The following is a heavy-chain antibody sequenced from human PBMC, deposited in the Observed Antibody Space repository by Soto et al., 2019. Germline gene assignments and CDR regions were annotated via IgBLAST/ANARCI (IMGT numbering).Heavy chain of an antibody. D-gene: IGHD4-17*01. Sequence: QVQLVQSGAEVNKPGASVKVSCKASGYTFTSYGISWVRQAPGQGLEWMGWISTYTGNANYAQKLQGRVTMTTDKSSITAYMELRRLRSDYAALYYWARDVKTDDYGDYYYGLDAGGQGPTVIVSS. CDR1: GYTFTSYG. CDR2: ISTYTGNA. CDR3: ARDVKTDDYGDYYYGLDA. J-gene: IGHJ6*02. V-gene: IGHV1-18*01.